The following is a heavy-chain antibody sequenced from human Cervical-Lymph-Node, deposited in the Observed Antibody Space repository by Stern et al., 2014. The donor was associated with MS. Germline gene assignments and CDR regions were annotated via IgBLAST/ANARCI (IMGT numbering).Heavy chain of an antibody. CDR3: ARNFRSTVAPFDP. CDR2: IKQDGSEK. Sequence: EDQLVESGGGLVQPGGSLRLSCAASGFTFSSYWMSWVRQAPGKGLEWVANIKQDGSEKYYVDSVKGRFTISRDNAKNSLYLQMNSLRAEDTAVYYCARNFRSTVAPFDPWGQGTLVTVSS. D-gene: IGHD4-23*01. J-gene: IGHJ5*02. V-gene: IGHV3-7*03. CDR1: GFTFSSYW.